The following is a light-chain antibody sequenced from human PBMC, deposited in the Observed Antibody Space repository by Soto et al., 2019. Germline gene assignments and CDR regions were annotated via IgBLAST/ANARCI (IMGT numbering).Light chain of an antibody. Sequence: EIVLTQSPGTLSLSPGERATLSCRASQSVSSSYLAWYQQKPGQAPRLLIYGASSRATGIPDRFSGSGSGTDFTLTSSRLEPEDVALYYCQQYGSSPLTFGGGTKVEIK. CDR2: GAS. V-gene: IGKV3-20*01. CDR1: QSVSSSY. CDR3: QQYGSSPLT. J-gene: IGKJ4*01.